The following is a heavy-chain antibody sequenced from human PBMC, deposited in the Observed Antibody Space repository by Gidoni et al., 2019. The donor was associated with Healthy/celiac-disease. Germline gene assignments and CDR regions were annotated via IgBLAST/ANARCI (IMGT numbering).Heavy chain of an antibody. Sequence: QVQLVQSGAAVKTPGASVTVSCTASGYTFPGYYMHWVRQAPGQGLAWMGWINPNSGGTNNAQKFQGRVTMTRDTSSSTAYMELSRLRSDDTAVYYCARRGDSGYDVKPFDYWGQGTLVTVSS. CDR1: GYTFPGYY. CDR3: ARRGDSGYDVKPFDY. J-gene: IGHJ4*02. D-gene: IGHD5-12*01. V-gene: IGHV1-2*02. CDR2: INPNSGGT.